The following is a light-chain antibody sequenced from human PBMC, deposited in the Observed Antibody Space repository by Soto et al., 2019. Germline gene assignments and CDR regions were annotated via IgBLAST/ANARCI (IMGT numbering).Light chain of an antibody. Sequence: DIQMTQSPSTLPASVGDRVTITCRASQNINNWLAWYQQKPGKGPSLLIYKASNLESGVPSRFSGSGSGTDFTLTISSLQPEDFTTYYCQQNYNTLITFGQGTRLEIK. V-gene: IGKV1-5*03. CDR1: QNINNW. CDR2: KAS. J-gene: IGKJ5*01. CDR3: QQNYNTLIT.